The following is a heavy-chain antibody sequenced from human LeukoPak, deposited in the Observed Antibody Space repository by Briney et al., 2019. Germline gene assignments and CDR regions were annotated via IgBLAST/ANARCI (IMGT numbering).Heavy chain of an antibody. Sequence: GRSLRLSCAASGFTFSSYVMHWVRQAPGKGLEWVAVISYDGSNKYYADSVKGRFTISRDNSKNTLYLQMNSLRAEDTAVYYCAKEASGSYYSPFDYWGQGTLVTVSS. CDR3: AKEASGSYYSPFDY. V-gene: IGHV3-30*18. CDR1: GFTFSSYV. D-gene: IGHD1-26*01. CDR2: ISYDGSNK. J-gene: IGHJ4*02.